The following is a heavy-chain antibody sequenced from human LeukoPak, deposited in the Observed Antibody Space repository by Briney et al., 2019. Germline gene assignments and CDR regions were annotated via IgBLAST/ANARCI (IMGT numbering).Heavy chain of an antibody. CDR3: ARVGCSSTSCYPNYYYYYMDV. Sequence: ASVKVSCKASGYTFTSYGIGWVRQAPGQGLEWMGWISAYNGNTNYAQKLQGRVTMTTDTSTSTAYMELRSLRSDDTAVYYCARVGCSSTSCYPNYYYYYMDVWGKGTTVTVSS. V-gene: IGHV1-18*01. D-gene: IGHD2-2*01. CDR2: ISAYNGNT. CDR1: GYTFTSYG. J-gene: IGHJ6*03.